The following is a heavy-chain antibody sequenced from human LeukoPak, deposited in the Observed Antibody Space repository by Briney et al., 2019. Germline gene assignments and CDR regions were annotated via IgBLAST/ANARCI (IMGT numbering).Heavy chain of an antibody. D-gene: IGHD5-12*01. CDR3: ARAPRLPDY. J-gene: IGHJ4*01. CDR1: GFTFSSYA. V-gene: IGHV3-30-3*01. CDR2: ISYDGSNK. Sequence: GSLRLSCAASGFTFSSYAMHWVRQAPGKGLEWVAVISYDGSNKYYADSVKGRFTISRDNSKNTLYLQMNSLRAEDTAVYYWARAPRLPDYWGQEPWSPSPQ.